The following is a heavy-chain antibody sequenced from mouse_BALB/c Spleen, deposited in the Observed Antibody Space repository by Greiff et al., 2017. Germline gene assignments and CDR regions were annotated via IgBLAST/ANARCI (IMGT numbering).Heavy chain of an antibody. Sequence: EVQLVESGGGLVKPGGSLKLSCAASGFTFSSYAMSWVRQTPEKRLEWVASISSGGSTYYPDSVKGRFTISRDNARNILYLQMSSLRSEDTAMYYCARGRGTDAMDYWGQGTSVTVSS. J-gene: IGHJ4*01. CDR1: GFTFSSYA. CDR3: ARGRGTDAMDY. D-gene: IGHD3-3*01. CDR2: ISSGGST. V-gene: IGHV5-6-5*01.